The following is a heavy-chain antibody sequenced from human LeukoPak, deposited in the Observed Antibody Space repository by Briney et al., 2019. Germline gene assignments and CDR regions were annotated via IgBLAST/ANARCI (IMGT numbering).Heavy chain of an antibody. V-gene: IGHV3-7*01. Sequence: GGSLRLSCAASGLTFSSYWMSWVRQAPGKGLEWVANIKQDGSEKYYVDSVKGRFTISRDNAKNSLYLQMNSLRAEGTAVYYCARVLAYYDFWSGYSDGGDFDYWGQGTLVTVSS. J-gene: IGHJ4*02. CDR3: ARVLAYYDFWSGYSDGGDFDY. CDR2: IKQDGSEK. D-gene: IGHD3-3*01. CDR1: GLTFSSYW.